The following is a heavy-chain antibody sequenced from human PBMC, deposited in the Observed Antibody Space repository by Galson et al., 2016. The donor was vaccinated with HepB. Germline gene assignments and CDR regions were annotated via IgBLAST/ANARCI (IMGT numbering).Heavy chain of an antibody. J-gene: IGHJ6*02. V-gene: IGHV4-61*01. CDR2: ISYSGDT. D-gene: IGHD3-3*01. Sequence: SETLSLTCTVSGDSVSSGSYYWSWIRQPPGKGLEWVGDISYSGDTKYNPSLESRVTISVDTSKNQFSLKLSSVTAADTAVYYCARGYDFWSEGMDVWGQGTTVIVSS. CDR3: ARGYDFWSEGMDV. CDR1: GDSVSSGSYY.